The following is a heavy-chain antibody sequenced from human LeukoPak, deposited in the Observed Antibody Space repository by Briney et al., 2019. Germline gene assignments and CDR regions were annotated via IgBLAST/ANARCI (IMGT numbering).Heavy chain of an antibody. V-gene: IGHV1-24*01. CDR1: GYTLTELS. Sequence: ASVKVSCKVSGYTLTELSMHWVRQAPGKGLEWMGGFDPKDGETIYAQKFQGRVTMTEDTSTDTAYMELSSLRSEDTAVYYCATDPRTSPDDSSGYYLGYWGQGTLVTVSS. J-gene: IGHJ4*02. CDR2: FDPKDGET. CDR3: ATDPRTSPDDSSGYYLGY. D-gene: IGHD3-22*01.